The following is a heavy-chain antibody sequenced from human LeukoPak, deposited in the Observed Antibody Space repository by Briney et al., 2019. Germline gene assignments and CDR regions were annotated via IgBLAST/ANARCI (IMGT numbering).Heavy chain of an antibody. CDR1: GGSISSSSYY. J-gene: IGHJ4*02. Sequence: SETLSLTCTVSGGSISSSSYYWGWIRQPPGKGLEWIGSIYYSGSTYYNPSLKSRVTISVDTSKNQFSLKLSSVTAADTAVYYCARNWRYYYGSGSFDYWGQGTLVTVPS. CDR3: ARNWRYYYGSGSFDY. V-gene: IGHV4-39*07. D-gene: IGHD3-10*01. CDR2: IYYSGST.